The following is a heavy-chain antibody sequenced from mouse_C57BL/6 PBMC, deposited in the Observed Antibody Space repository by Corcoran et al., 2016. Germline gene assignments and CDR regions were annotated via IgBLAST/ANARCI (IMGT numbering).Heavy chain of an antibody. CDR3: ASDGNYWFAY. J-gene: IGHJ3*01. CDR1: GYTFTDYY. Sequence: EVQLQQSGPELVKPGASVKISCKASGYTFTDYYMNWVKQSHGKSLEWIGDINPNNGGTSYNQKFKGKATLTVDKSSSTAYMELRSLTSEDSAVYYCASDGNYWFAYWGQGTLVTVSA. D-gene: IGHD2-1*01. CDR2: INPNNGGT. V-gene: IGHV1-26*01.